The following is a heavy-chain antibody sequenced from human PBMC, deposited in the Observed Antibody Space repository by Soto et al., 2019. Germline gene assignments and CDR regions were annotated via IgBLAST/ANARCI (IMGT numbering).Heavy chain of an antibody. V-gene: IGHV3-7*01. CDR1: GFTFSSYW. J-gene: IGHJ5*02. Sequence: EVQLVESGGGLVQPGGSLRLSCAASGFTFSSYWMSWVRQAPGKGLEWVANIKQDGSEKYYVDSVKGRFTISRDNAKNSLYLQMNRLRAEDTAVYYCASDVKQWLVSWFDPWGQGTLVTVSS. CDR2: IKQDGSEK. CDR3: ASDVKQWLVSWFDP. D-gene: IGHD6-19*01.